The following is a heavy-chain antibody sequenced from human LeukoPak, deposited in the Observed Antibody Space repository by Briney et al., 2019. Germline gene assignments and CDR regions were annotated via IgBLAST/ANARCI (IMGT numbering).Heavy chain of an antibody. D-gene: IGHD3-16*01. CDR2: IYYSGSA. J-gene: IGHJ4*02. CDR1: GGSISSYY. CDR3: ARHASGGLDY. Sequence: SETLSLTCTVSGGSISSYYWSWIRQPPGKGLEWIGYIYYSGSANYNPSLKSRVTISVDTSKNQFSLKLSSVTAADTAVYYCARHASGGLDYWGQGTLVTVSS. V-gene: IGHV4-59*08.